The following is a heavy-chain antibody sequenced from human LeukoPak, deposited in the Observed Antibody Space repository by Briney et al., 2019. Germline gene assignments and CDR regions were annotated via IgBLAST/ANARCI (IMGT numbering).Heavy chain of an antibody. CDR1: GFTFGDYS. Sequence: GGTLRLSCTASGFTFGDYSMNWVRQAPGKGLEWVGFIRSKAYGGTTEYAASVKGRFTISRDDSKSIAYLQMNSLKTEDTAVYYCTRGRRATHDYWGQGTLVTVSS. D-gene: IGHD1-26*01. CDR3: TRGRRATHDY. CDR2: IRSKAYGGTT. V-gene: IGHV3-49*04. J-gene: IGHJ4*02.